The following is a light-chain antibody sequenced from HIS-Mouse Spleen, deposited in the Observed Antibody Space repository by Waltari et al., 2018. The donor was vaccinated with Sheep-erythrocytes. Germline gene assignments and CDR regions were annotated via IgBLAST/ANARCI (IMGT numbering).Light chain of an antibody. CDR2: DVS. CDR3: CSYAGSYNHV. CDR1: SSDVCGSNF. V-gene: IGLV2-11*01. Sequence: QSALTQPRSVSGSPGQSVTISCTGTSSDVCGSNFFSWYQQHPGKAPKLRIYDVSTRPSGVPDRFSGSKSGNTASLTISGLQAEDEADYYCCSYAGSYNHVFATGTKVTVL. J-gene: IGLJ1*01.